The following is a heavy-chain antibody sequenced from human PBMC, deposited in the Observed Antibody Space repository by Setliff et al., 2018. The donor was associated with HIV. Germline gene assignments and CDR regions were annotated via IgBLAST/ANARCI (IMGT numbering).Heavy chain of an antibody. CDR1: GFTFSSYS. V-gene: IGHV3-7*03. CDR2: IKQDGSEK. CDR3: ARTSPLYSITFDAFDI. D-gene: IGHD6-13*01. Sequence: GGSLRLSCAASGFTFSSYSMTWVRQAPGKGLEWAANIKQDGSEKNYVDSVKGRFTISRDNARNSLDLQLNSLRVEDTAVYFCARTSPLYSITFDAFDIWGQGTMVTVSS. J-gene: IGHJ3*02.